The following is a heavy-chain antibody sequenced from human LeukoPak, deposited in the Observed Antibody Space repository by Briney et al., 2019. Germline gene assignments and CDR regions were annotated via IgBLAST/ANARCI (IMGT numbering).Heavy chain of an antibody. CDR2: IYSGGST. Sequence: VGSLRLSCIASGFTVSSNYMSWVRQAPGKGLEWVSVIYSGGSTYYADSVKCGFTISRDNSKNTLYLQMNSLRAEDTAVYYCARGPPYYDFWSGYYRFDYWGQGTLVTVSS. CDR1: GFTVSSNY. CDR3: ARGPPYYDFWSGYYRFDY. J-gene: IGHJ4*02. V-gene: IGHV3-66*02. D-gene: IGHD3-3*01.